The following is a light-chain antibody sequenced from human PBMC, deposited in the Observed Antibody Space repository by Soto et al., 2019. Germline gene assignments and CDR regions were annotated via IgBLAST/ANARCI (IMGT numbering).Light chain of an antibody. J-gene: IGKJ4*01. CDR1: QSVSSTF. Sequence: EFVLTQSPGNLSLSPGERATLSCRASQSVSSTFLAWYQQKPGQPPRLLIYGASTRGTGIPDRFSGSGSGTDFTLTISRLEPEDFAVYYCQHYGSSPPLTFGGGTKVEIK. CDR2: GAS. CDR3: QHYGSSPPLT. V-gene: IGKV3-20*01.